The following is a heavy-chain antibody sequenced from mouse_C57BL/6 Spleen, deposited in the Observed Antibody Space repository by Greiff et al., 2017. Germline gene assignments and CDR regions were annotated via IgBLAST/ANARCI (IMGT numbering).Heavy chain of an antibody. D-gene: IGHD2-3*01. CDR2: ISYDGSN. CDR1: VYSITSGYY. Sequence: VQLKESGPGLVKPSQSLSLTCSFTVYSITSGYYWNWIRQFPGNKLEWMGYISYDGSNNYNPSPKNRISITRDTSKNQFFLKVNSVTTEDTATYYCARGGIYDGSSGAMDYWGQGSAVTVPS. J-gene: IGHJ4*01. V-gene: IGHV3-6*01. CDR3: ARGGIYDGSSGAMDY.